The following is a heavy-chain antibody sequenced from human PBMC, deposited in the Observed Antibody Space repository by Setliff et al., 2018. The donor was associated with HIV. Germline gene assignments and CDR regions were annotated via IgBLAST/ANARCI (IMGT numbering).Heavy chain of an antibody. CDR3: ARDQVANYYGSGIDY. CDR1: GFTFSNYA. CDR2: INSDGSST. Sequence: GGSLRLSCAASGFTFSNYAMSWVRQAPGKGLVWVSRINSDGSSTSYADSVKGRLTISRDNSKNTLYLQMNSLRAEDTAVYYCARDQVANYYGSGIDYWGQGTLVTVSS. J-gene: IGHJ4*02. V-gene: IGHV3-74*01. D-gene: IGHD3-10*01.